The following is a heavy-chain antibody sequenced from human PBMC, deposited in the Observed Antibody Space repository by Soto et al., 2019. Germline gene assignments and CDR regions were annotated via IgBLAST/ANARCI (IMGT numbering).Heavy chain of an antibody. CDR2: INPEDSDT. V-gene: IGHV5-51*01. J-gene: IGHJ3*02. Sequence: GESLKISCKGSGYSFTGFWIGWVRQMPGKGLEWMGVINPEDSDTRYGPAFQGQVTFSADKSITTAYLQWSSLKASDTAMYYCARAAYCSSSSSCDKGAGIDAFDIWGQGTTVTVSS. CDR3: ARAAYCSSSSSCDKGAGIDAFDI. CDR1: GYSFTGFW. D-gene: IGHD2-2*01.